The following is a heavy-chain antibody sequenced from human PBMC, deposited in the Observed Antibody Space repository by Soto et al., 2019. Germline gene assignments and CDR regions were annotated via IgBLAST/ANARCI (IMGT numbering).Heavy chain of an antibody. CDR2: MNPNSGNT. Sequence: QVQLVQSGAEVKKPGASVKVSCKASGYTFTSYDINWVRQATGQGLEWMGWMNPNSGNTGYAQKFQGRVTMTRNTSISTAYMELSSMRSEDTAVYYCARVVGIGVRSTEDWFDPWGQGTLVTVSS. CDR1: GYTFTSYD. D-gene: IGHD3-10*01. V-gene: IGHV1-8*01. J-gene: IGHJ5*02. CDR3: ARVVGIGVRSTEDWFDP.